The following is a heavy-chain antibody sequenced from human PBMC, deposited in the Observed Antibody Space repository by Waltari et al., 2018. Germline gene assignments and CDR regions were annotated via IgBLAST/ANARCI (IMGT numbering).Heavy chain of an antibody. CDR2: IYYSGST. Sequence: QVQLQESGPGLVKPSQTLSLTCTVSGGSISSGDYYWSWIRQPPGKCLEWIGYIYYSGSTYYNPSLKSRVTISVDTSKNQFSLKLSSVTAADTAVYYCARGYCSSTSCSQTDYWGQGTLVTVSS. J-gene: IGHJ4*02. CDR1: GGSISSGDYY. D-gene: IGHD2-2*01. CDR3: ARGYCSSTSCSQTDY. V-gene: IGHV4-30-4*08.